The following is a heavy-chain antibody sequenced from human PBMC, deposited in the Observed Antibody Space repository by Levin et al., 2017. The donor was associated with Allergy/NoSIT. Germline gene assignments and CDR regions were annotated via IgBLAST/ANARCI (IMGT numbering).Heavy chain of an antibody. CDR2: IRSKAYGGTT. D-gene: IGHD5-18*01. Sequence: SGGSLRLSCTTSGFIFDGYVMSWFRQAPGKGLEWVGFIRSKAYGGTTEHAASVKGRFTVSRDDSTSTAYLQLNSLQTEDTAVYYCTRVYRGFSYASDFWGQGTLVTVSS. J-gene: IGHJ4*02. CDR1: GFIFDGYV. V-gene: IGHV3-49*03. CDR3: TRVYRGFSYASDF.